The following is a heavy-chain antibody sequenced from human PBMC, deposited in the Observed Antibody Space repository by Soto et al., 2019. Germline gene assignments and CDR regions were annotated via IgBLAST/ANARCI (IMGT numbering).Heavy chain of an antibody. CDR3: ARDLYYDFWSGYPLFDY. CDR2: ISAYNGNT. V-gene: IGHV1-18*01. J-gene: IGHJ4*02. D-gene: IGHD3-3*01. CDR1: GYTFTSYG. Sequence: QVQLVQSGAEVKKPGASVKVSCKASGYTFTSYGISWVRQAPGQGLEWMGWISAYNGNTNYAQKLQGRVTMTTDTSTSTAHMELRSLRSDDTAVYDCARDLYYDFWSGYPLFDYWGQGTLVTVSS.